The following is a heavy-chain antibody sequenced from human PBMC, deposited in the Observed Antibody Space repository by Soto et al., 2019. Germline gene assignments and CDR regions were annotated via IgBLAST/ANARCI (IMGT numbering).Heavy chain of an antibody. CDR2: ISRSSSYI. CDR1: GFTFSSYS. Sequence: GGSLRLSCAASGFTFSSYSMNWVRQAPGKGLEWVSSISRSSSYIYYADSVKGRFTISRDNAKNSLYLQMNSLRAEDTAVYYCARDPIIAMVRGVINWFDPWGQGTLVTVSS. CDR3: ARDPIIAMVRGVINWFDP. V-gene: IGHV3-21*01. D-gene: IGHD3-10*01. J-gene: IGHJ5*02.